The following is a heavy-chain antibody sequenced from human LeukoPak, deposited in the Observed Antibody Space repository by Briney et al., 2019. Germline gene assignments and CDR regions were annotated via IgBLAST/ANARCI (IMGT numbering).Heavy chain of an antibody. CDR1: GYTFTDYY. Sequence: GASVKVSCKASGYTFTDYYMHWVRQAPGQGLEWMGWINPNSGGTNYAQKFQGRVTMTRDTSISTAYMELSRLRSDDTAVYYCARDLTKLRFLEWLSLDFDYWGQGTLVTVSS. V-gene: IGHV1-2*02. CDR3: ARDLTKLRFLEWLSLDFDY. J-gene: IGHJ4*02. CDR2: INPNSGGT. D-gene: IGHD3-3*01.